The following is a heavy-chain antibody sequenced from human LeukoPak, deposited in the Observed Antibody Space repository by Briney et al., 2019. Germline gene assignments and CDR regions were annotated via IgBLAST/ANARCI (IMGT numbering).Heavy chain of an antibody. Sequence: GAPVKVSCKASGYIFTNYDINWVRQATGQGLEWMGWVDPNTGKTGFAQKFQGRVTMSRHTSISTAYMELRSLRSEDTAVYYCVRESTIEVAGSDAFDIWGQGTKVVVSS. V-gene: IGHV1-8*02. CDR1: GYIFTNYD. D-gene: IGHD6-19*01. CDR3: VRESTIEVAGSDAFDI. J-gene: IGHJ3*02. CDR2: VDPNTGKT.